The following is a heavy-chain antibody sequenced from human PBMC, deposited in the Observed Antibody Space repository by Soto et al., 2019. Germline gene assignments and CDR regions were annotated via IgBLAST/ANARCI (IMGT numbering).Heavy chain of an antibody. Sequence: PGGSLRLSCAASGFTFSSYGMHWVRQAPGKGLEWVAVISYDGSNKYYADSVKGRFTISRDNSKNTLYLQMNSLRAEDTAVYYCAKAVLPYARGYYYYGMDVWGQGTTVTVSS. CDR1: GFTFSSYG. CDR3: AKAVLPYARGYYYYGMDV. J-gene: IGHJ6*02. CDR2: ISYDGSNK. D-gene: IGHD2-2*01. V-gene: IGHV3-30*18.